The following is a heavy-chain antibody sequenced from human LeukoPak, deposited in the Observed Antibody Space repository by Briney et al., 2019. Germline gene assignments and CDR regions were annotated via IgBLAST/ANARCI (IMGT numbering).Heavy chain of an antibody. CDR3: AKPPRLLNCGGDCFIFDY. J-gene: IGHJ4*02. CDR1: GFTFSSYG. V-gene: IGHV3-30*02. D-gene: IGHD2-21*02. CDR2: IRYDGSNK. Sequence: GGSLRLSCAASGFTFSSYGMHWVRQAPGKGLERVAFIRYDGSNKYYADSVKGRFTISRDNSKNTLYLQMNSLRAEDTAVYYCAKPPRLLNCGGDCFIFDYWGQGTLVTVSS.